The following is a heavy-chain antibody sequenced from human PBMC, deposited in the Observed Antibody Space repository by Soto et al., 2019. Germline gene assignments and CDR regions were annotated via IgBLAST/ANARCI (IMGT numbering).Heavy chain of an antibody. CDR3: ARDRYCTNGVCYSWGFYYYGMDV. V-gene: IGHV1-3*01. CDR1: GYTFTSYA. J-gene: IGHJ6*02. D-gene: IGHD2-8*01. Sequence: ASVKVSFKASGYTFTSYAMHWLRQAPGQRLEWMGWINAGNGNTKYSQKFQGRVTITRDTSASTAYMELSSLRSEDTAVYYCARDRYCTNGVCYSWGFYYYGMDVWGQGTTVTVSS. CDR2: INAGNGNT.